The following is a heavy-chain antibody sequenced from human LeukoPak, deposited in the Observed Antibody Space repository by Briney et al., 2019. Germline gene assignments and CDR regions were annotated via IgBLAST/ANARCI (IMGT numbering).Heavy chain of an antibody. D-gene: IGHD2-2*01. CDR1: GYSFTSYY. Sequence: GESLKISCKGSGYSFTSYYIAWVRRMPGKGLEWMGIIYPGDSNTRYSPSFQGQVTISVDKSITTAYLQWSSLKASDTAMYYCARQPGGHYASDYWGQGILVTVSS. CDR2: IYPGDSNT. V-gene: IGHV5-51*01. CDR3: ARQPGGHYASDY. J-gene: IGHJ4*02.